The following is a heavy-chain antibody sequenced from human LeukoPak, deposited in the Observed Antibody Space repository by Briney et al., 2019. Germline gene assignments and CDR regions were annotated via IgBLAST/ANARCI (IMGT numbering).Heavy chain of an antibody. Sequence: PGGSLRLSCAASGFTVSSNYMSWVRQAPGKGLEWVSVIYSGGSTYYADSVKGRFTISRDNAKNTLFLQMDSLRAEDTALYYCVRSLRSADFWGQGTLVTVSS. CDR1: GFTVSSNY. J-gene: IGHJ4*02. V-gene: IGHV3-53*01. CDR2: IYSGGST. CDR3: VRSLRSADF.